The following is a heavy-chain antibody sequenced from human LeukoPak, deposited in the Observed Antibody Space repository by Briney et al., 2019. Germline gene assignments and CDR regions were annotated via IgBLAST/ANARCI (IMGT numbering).Heavy chain of an antibody. D-gene: IGHD3-10*01. CDR3: ASLWFGELFIPATWFDP. Sequence: GASVKVSCKVSGYTLTELSMHWVRQAPGQGLEWMGWINPNSGDTNYAQKFLGRVTMTRDTSISTAYMELSRLRSDDTAVYYCASLWFGELFIPATWFDPWGQGTLVTVSS. V-gene: IGHV1-2*02. CDR1: GYTLTELS. CDR2: INPNSGDT. J-gene: IGHJ5*02.